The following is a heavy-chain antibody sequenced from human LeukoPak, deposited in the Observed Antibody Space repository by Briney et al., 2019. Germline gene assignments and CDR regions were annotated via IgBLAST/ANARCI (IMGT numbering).Heavy chain of an antibody. CDR1: GYTFTSYG. CDR3: ARRALRYFDWPTFDI. V-gene: IGHV1-18*01. J-gene: IGHJ3*02. D-gene: IGHD3-9*01. CDR2: ISAYNGNT. Sequence: ASVKVSCKASGYTFTSYGISWVRQAPGQGLEWMGWISAYNGNTNYAQKLQGRVTMTTDTSTSTAYMELRSLRSDDTAVYYCARRALRYFDWPTFDIWGQGTMVTVSS.